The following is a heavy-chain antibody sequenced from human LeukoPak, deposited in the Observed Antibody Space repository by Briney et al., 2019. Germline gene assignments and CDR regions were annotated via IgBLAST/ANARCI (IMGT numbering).Heavy chain of an antibody. Sequence: PSETLSLTCAVYGGSFSGYYWSWIRQPPGKGLEWIGEINHSGSTNYNPSLKSRVTISVDTSKNQFSLKLSSVTAADTAVYYCARSHDYDILTGYYYDYWGQGTLVTVSS. CDR1: GGSFSGYY. J-gene: IGHJ4*02. CDR3: ARSHDYDILTGYYYDY. D-gene: IGHD3-9*01. CDR2: INHSGST. V-gene: IGHV4-34*01.